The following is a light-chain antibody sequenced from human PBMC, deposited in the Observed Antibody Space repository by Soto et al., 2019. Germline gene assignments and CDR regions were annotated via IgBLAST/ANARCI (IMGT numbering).Light chain of an antibody. J-gene: IGKJ1*01. CDR1: QSVLYSSNNKNY. CDR2: WAS. V-gene: IGKV4-1*01. CDR3: QQYYTTPWT. Sequence: DIVMTQSPDSLAVSLGERATINCKSSQSVLYSSNNKNYLAWYQQKPGQPPKALIYWASTRESGVPDRFSGSGSGTDFTLTISSLQAEDVAVYYCQQYYTTPWTFGQGXKVEIK.